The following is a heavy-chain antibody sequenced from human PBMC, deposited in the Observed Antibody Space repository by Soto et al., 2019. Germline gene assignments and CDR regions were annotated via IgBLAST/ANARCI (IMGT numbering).Heavy chain of an antibody. V-gene: IGHV4-4*07. D-gene: IGHD6-13*01. CDR3: ARMRAAGTFDY. CDR1: GGSIIGYY. Sequence: PSETLSLTCTVSGGSIIGYYWSCIRQPAGKGLEWIGRIYRDGSTNYNPSLKSRVTMSVDTSKNQFSLKLTSMTAADTAMYYCARMRAAGTFDYWGQGTLVTVSS. J-gene: IGHJ4*02. CDR2: IYRDGST.